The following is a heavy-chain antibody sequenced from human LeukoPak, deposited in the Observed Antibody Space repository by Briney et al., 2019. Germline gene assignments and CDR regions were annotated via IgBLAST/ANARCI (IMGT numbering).Heavy chain of an antibody. CDR3: AGRVTGYSSGYVY. CDR2: ISYDGSNK. Sequence: GGSLRLSCAASGFTFSSYAMHWVRQAPGKGLEWVAVISYDGSNKYYADSVKGRFTISRDNSENIVYLQMNNLRAEDTAVYYCAGRVTGYSSGYVYWGQGTLVTVSS. D-gene: IGHD5-18*01. J-gene: IGHJ4*02. CDR1: GFTFSSYA. V-gene: IGHV3-30-3*01.